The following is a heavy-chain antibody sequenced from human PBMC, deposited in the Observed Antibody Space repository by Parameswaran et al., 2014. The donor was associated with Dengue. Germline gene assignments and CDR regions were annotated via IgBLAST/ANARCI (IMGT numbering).Heavy chain of an antibody. V-gene: IGHV3-30-3*01. CDR1: GFTFSSYA. J-gene: IGHJ5*02. D-gene: IGHD6-19*01. CDR2: ISYDGSNK. Sequence: GSRLKISCAASGFTFSSYAMHWVRQAPGKGLEWVAVISYDGSNKYYADSVKGRFTISRDNSKNTLYLQMNSLRAEDTAVYYCARARYSSGWYWFDPWGQGTLVTVSS. CDR3: ARARYSSGWYWFDP.